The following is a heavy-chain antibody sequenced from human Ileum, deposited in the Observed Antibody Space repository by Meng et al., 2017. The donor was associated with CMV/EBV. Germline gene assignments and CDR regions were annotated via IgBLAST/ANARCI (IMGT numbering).Heavy chain of an antibody. J-gene: IGHJ4*02. Sequence: QLLLQDSGPGLVKPSETLSLTCTDSSGPPTSRTYYWSWTRQPPGKGLEWSGSVNYSGTTYYNPSLKSRVNMSIDTSKNRVSLKLSSATAADTAVYYCARNVGFYSSQIAYWGQGALVTVSS. V-gene: IGHV4-39*07. CDR2: VNYSGTT. CDR3: ARNVGFYSSQIAY. D-gene: IGHD3-3*01. CDR1: SGPPTSRTYY.